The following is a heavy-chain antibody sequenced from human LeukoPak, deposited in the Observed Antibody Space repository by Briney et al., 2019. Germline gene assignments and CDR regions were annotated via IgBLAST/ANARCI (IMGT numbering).Heavy chain of an antibody. Sequence: GASVKVSCTASGYTFTNYDINWVRQAPGQGLEWMGWMNPNSGNTGYAQKLQGRVTFTRDTSISTAYMELSSLRSEDTAVYYCARGLGSFGLVPGADYWGQGTLVTVSS. V-gene: IGHV1-8*03. CDR3: ARGLGSFGLVPGADY. CDR1: GYTFTNYD. D-gene: IGHD3-10*01. J-gene: IGHJ4*02. CDR2: MNPNSGNT.